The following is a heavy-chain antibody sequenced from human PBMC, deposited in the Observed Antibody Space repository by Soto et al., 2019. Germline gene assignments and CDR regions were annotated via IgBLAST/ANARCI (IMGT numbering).Heavy chain of an antibody. Sequence: SETLSLTCAVYGGSFSGYYWSWIRQPPGKGLEWIGEINHSGSTNYNPFLKSRVTISVDTSKNQFSLKLSSVTAADTAVYYCARDVDYGDYVDYWGQGTLVTVSS. CDR1: GGSFSGYY. D-gene: IGHD4-17*01. CDR3: ARDVDYGDYVDY. CDR2: INHSGST. J-gene: IGHJ4*02. V-gene: IGHV4-34*01.